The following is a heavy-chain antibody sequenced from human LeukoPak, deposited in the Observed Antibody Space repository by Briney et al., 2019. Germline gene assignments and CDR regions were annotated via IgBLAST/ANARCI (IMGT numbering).Heavy chain of an antibody. J-gene: IGHJ4*02. CDR2: IKEDGSEK. CDR1: TFTISNYW. Sequence: GGSLSLSCAASTFTISNYWIRWVRQAPGKGLEWVANIKEDGSEKYYVDSVNGRFPISTDNARNSLYLQMNSLRAEDTAVYYCASGRQLGYWGQGTLVTVSS. CDR3: ASGRQLGY. V-gene: IGHV3-7*01. D-gene: IGHD6-13*01.